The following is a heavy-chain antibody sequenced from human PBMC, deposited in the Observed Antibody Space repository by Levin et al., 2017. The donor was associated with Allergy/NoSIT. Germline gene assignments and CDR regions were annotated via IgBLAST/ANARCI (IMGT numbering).Heavy chain of an antibody. V-gene: IGHV3-23*01. J-gene: IGHJ4*02. CDR2: ISANGHST. Sequence: PGESLKISCVASGYPFNTYAITWVRQAPGKGLEWVSSISANGHSTYYADSVKGRFSTSRDNSKNTLYLQMNSLRAEDTAIYYCVPSVFSSSWYSFDYWGQGTRVTVSS. D-gene: IGHD6-13*01. CDR3: VPSVFSSSWYSFDY. CDR1: GYPFNTYA.